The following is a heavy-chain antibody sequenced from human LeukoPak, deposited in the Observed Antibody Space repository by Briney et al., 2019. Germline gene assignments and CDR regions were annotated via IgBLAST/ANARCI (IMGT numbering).Heavy chain of an antibody. CDR1: GFTVSSNY. J-gene: IGHJ4*02. V-gene: IGHV3-66*01. CDR2: IYSGGST. D-gene: IGHD6-13*01. CDR3: ARSIGGAAAKYYFDY. Sequence: PGGSLRLSCAASGFTVSSNYMSWVRQAPGKELEWVSVIYSGGSTYYADSVKGRFTISRDNSKNTLYLQMNSLRAEDTAVYYCARSIGGAAAKYYFDYWGQGTLVTVSS.